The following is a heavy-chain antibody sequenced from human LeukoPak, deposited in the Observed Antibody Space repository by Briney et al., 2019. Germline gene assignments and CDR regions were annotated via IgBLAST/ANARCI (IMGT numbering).Heavy chain of an antibody. CDR3: ARGGPSAAGKARFDY. V-gene: IGHV4-39*07. Sequence: SETLSLTCTVSGGSISSSSYYWGWIRQPPGKGLEWIGSIYYSGSTNYNPSLKSRVTISVDTSKNQFSLKLSSVTAADTAVYYCARGGPSAAGKARFDYWGQGTLVTVSS. J-gene: IGHJ4*02. D-gene: IGHD6-13*01. CDR2: IYYSGST. CDR1: GGSISSSSYY.